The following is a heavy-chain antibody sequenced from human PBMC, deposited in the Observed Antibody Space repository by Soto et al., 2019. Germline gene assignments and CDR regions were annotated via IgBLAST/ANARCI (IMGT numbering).Heavy chain of an antibody. Sequence: QITLKESGPALVKPTQTLTLTCTFSGFSLSTSGVGVGWIRQPPGKALEWLALIYWDGEKRYSPSQKSRLAITTDTSKNQVVLTMTTLDPVDTATYYCAHFIVVPPSDVFDVWGQGTMVAVSS. CDR1: GFSLSTSGVG. CDR3: AHFIVVPPSDVFDV. V-gene: IGHV2-5*02. CDR2: IYWDGEK. J-gene: IGHJ3*01. D-gene: IGHD2-2*01.